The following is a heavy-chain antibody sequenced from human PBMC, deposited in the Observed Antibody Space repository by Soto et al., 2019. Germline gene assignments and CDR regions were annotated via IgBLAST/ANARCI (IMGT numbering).Heavy chain of an antibody. D-gene: IGHD4-17*01. Sequence: ASVKVSCKASGYTFTGYYMHWVRQAPGQGLEWMGWINPNSGNTNYAQKLQGRVTMTTDTSTSTAYMELRSLRSDDTAVYYCARDYFIGEPFDYWGQGTLVTVSS. CDR2: INPNSGNT. V-gene: IGHV1-18*04. CDR3: ARDYFIGEPFDY. J-gene: IGHJ4*02. CDR1: GYTFTGYY.